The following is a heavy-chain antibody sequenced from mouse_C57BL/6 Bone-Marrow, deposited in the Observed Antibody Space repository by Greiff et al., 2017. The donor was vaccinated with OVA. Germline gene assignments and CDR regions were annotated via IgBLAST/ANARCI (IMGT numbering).Heavy chain of an antibody. Sequence: EVQLQQSGPVLVKPGASVKMSCKASGYTFTDYYMNWVKQSPGKSLEWIGVINPYNGGTRYNQKFKGKATLTVDKSSSTAYMERNSLTSDDSAVYYCARWGTTVALDYWGQGTTLTVSS. J-gene: IGHJ2*01. CDR3: ARWGTTVALDY. D-gene: IGHD1-1*01. CDR2: INPYNGGT. V-gene: IGHV1-19*01. CDR1: GYTFTDYY.